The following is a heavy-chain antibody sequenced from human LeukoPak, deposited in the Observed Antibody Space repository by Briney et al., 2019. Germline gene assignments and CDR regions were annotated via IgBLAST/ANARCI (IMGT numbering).Heavy chain of an antibody. J-gene: IGHJ3*02. CDR2: IRYDGSNK. Sequence: GGSLRLSCAACGFTFSSYGMHWVRQAPGKGLEWVAFIRYDGSNKYYADSVKGRFTISRDNSKNTLYLQMNSLRPEDTAVYYCAKVMVRGVKDAFDIWGQGTMVTVSS. CDR3: AKVMVRGVKDAFDI. D-gene: IGHD3-10*01. V-gene: IGHV3-30*02. CDR1: GFTFSSYG.